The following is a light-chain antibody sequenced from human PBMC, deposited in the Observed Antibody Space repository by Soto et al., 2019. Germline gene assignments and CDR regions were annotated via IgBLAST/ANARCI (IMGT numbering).Light chain of an antibody. CDR2: DAS. CDR1: QSVRSY. J-gene: IGKJ5*01. V-gene: IGKV3-11*01. Sequence: EIVLTQSPDTLSLSPGERATLSCRASQSVRSYLAWYQQKPGQAPRLLIYDASTRATGIPARFSGSGSGTDFTLTISSLEPEDFAVYYCQQRYNWPPITFGQGTRLEI. CDR3: QQRYNWPPIT.